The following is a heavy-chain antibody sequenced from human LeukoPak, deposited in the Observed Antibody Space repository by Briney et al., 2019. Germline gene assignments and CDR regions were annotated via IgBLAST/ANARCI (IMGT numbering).Heavy chain of an antibody. D-gene: IGHD4-17*01. J-gene: IGHJ4*02. V-gene: IGHV3-49*03. Sequence: GGSLRLSCIASRFTFGDDAWSWFRQAPGKGLEFIAFIRKKGYGETTDYAASVRGRFTVSRDDAMSVAYLQMNSLQTEDTALYYCSRGLHDYGDSNYYFDQWGRGTLVIVSS. CDR1: RFTFGDDA. CDR3: SRGLHDYGDSNYYFDQ. CDR2: IRKKGYGETT.